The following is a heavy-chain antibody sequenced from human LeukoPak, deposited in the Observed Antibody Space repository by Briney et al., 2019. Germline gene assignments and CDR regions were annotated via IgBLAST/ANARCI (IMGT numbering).Heavy chain of an antibody. CDR1: GFTFSSYW. J-gene: IGHJ3*02. CDR2: IKQDGNEK. V-gene: IGHV3-7*01. Sequence: PGGSLRLSCAASGFTFSSYWMNWVRQVPGKGLEWVANIKQDGNEKYYVDSVKGRFTISRDNAKNSLYLQMDSLRVEDTAVYYCARPITVSGATDGFDIWGQGTMVTVSS. D-gene: IGHD3-3*01. CDR3: ARPITVSGATDGFDI.